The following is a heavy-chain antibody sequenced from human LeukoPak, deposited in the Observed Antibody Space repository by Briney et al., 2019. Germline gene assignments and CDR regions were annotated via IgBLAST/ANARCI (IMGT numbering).Heavy chain of an antibody. D-gene: IGHD2-15*01. CDR1: GGSVSSGSYY. CDR2: IYYSGST. Sequence: PSETLSLTCTVSGGSVSSGSYYWSWIRQPPGKGLEWIGYIYYSGSTNYNPSLKSRVTISVDTSKNQFSLKLNSVTAADTAVYYCASAPVYCSGGSCYSEDALDIWGQGTMVTVSS. J-gene: IGHJ3*02. CDR3: ASAPVYCSGGSCYSEDALDI. V-gene: IGHV4-61*01.